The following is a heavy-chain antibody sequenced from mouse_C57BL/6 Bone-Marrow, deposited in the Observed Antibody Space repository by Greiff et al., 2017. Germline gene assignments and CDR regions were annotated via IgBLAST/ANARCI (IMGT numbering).Heavy chain of an antibody. V-gene: IGHV1-55*01. Sequence: QVQLQQPGAELVKPGASVKMSCKASGYTFTSYWITWVKQRPGQGLEWIGDIYPGSGSTNYNEKFKSKATLTVDTSSSTAYMQLSSLTSEDSAVYYCARLAFITTVVGDDWGQGTLVTVSA. J-gene: IGHJ3*01. CDR3: ARLAFITTVVGDD. CDR2: IYPGSGST. D-gene: IGHD1-1*01. CDR1: GYTFTSYW.